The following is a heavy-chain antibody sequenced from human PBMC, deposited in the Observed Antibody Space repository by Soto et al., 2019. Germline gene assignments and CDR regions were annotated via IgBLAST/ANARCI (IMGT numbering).Heavy chain of an antibody. J-gene: IGHJ6*02. V-gene: IGHV5-51*01. CDR1: GFTFTSYW. Sequence: LGESLKISCKGSGFTFTSYWIAWVRQMPGKGLEWMGIIYPGDSDSSYSPSFQGQVTISADKSINTAYLQWSSLKASDTAMYYCARRALTMVRGVLDVWGQGTTVTVSS. CDR2: IYPGDSDS. D-gene: IGHD3-10*01. CDR3: ARRALTMVRGVLDV.